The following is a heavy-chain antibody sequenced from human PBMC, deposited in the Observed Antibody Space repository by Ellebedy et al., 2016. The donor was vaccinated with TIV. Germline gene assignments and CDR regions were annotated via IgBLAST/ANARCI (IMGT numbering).Heavy chain of an antibody. CDR1: GFTLNNYD. D-gene: IGHD1-1*01. CDR3: ARDGNQLDY. V-gene: IGHV3-48*02. Sequence: GESLKISCAASGFTLNNYDMNWARPAPGKGLEWIAYISTNGAIIAYADSVKGRFTISRANAKNSLYLQMNRRRDEDTAVYYCARDGNQLDYWGQGTLVIVSS. CDR2: ISTNGAII. J-gene: IGHJ4*02.